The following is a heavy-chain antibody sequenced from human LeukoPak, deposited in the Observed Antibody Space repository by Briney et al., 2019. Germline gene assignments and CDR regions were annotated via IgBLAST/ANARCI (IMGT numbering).Heavy chain of an antibody. J-gene: IGHJ5*02. CDR3: AKGSGPPWFDP. CDR2: ISTSGST. D-gene: IGHD2-8*02. V-gene: IGHV4-61*02. CDR1: GDSVSYADYY. Sequence: PSETLSLTCSVSGDSVSYADYYWSWIRQPAGKGLEWIGRISTSGSTNYNSSLKSRVTISLDKSRNQFSLRLTSVTAADTAVYYCAKGSGPPWFDPWGQGTLVIVSS.